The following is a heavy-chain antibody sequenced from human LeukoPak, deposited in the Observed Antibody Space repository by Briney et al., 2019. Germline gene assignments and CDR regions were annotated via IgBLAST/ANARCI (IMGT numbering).Heavy chain of an antibody. CDR2: ISSSGSTI. D-gene: IGHD2-15*01. CDR3: ARDSTLYCNDGTCHWGFDL. J-gene: IGHJ3*01. Sequence: SGGSLRLSCAASGFTFSDYYMSWIRQAPGKGLEWVSYISSSGSTIYYADSVKGRFTISRDNAKNSLYLQMNSLRAEDTAVYYCARDSTLYCNDGTCHWGFDLWGQGTVVTVSS. CDR1: GFTFSDYY. V-gene: IGHV3-11*04.